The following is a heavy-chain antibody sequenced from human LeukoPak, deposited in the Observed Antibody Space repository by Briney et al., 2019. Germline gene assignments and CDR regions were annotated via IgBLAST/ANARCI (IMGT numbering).Heavy chain of an antibody. D-gene: IGHD2-15*01. J-gene: IGHJ4*02. CDR3: AKYTPVAHRYYFDY. V-gene: IGHV3-7*03. CDR2: IKQDGGEI. Sequence: GGSLRLSCAASGFIFSSYWMSWVRQAPGKGLEWVANIKQDGGEIYYVDSVKGRFTISRDNAKNSLYLQMNSLRAEDTAVYYCAKYTPVAHRYYFDYWGQGTLVTVSS. CDR1: GFIFSSYW.